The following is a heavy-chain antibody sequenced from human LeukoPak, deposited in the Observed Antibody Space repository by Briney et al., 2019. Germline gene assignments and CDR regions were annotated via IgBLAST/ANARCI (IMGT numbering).Heavy chain of an antibody. CDR2: IWYDGSNK. J-gene: IGHJ4*02. D-gene: IGHD6-19*01. CDR1: GFTFSSYG. CDR3: ARDKGSGWSHFDY. V-gene: IGHV3-33*08. Sequence: PGGSLRLSCAASGFTFSSYGMHWVRQAPGKGLEWVAVIWYDGSNKYYADSVKGRFTISRDNSKNTLYLQMNSLRAEDTDVYYCARDKGSGWSHFDYWGQGTLVTVSS.